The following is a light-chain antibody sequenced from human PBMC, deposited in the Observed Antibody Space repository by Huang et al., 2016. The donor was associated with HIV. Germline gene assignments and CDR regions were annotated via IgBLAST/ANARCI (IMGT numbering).Light chain of an antibody. CDR2: GAS. J-gene: IGKJ1*01. CDR1: QSVSSSY. V-gene: IGKV3-20*01. CDR3: QQYGSSPWT. Sequence: EIVLTQSPGTLSLSPGERATLSCRASQSVSSSYFAWYQQKPGQAPRLLIYGASSRATFIPDRCSGSGSGTDFTLTISRLEPEDFAVYYCQQYGSSPWTFGQGTKVEIK.